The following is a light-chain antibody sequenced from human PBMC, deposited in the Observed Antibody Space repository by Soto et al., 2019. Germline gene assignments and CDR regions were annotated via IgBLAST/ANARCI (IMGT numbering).Light chain of an antibody. J-gene: IGLJ2*01. CDR2: DVS. CDR1: SSDVGGYNY. V-gene: IGLV2-14*01. Sequence: QSALSQPASVSGSPGQSITISCTGTSSDVGGYNYVSWYQQHPLKVPKLIIYDVSNRPSGVSNRFSGSKSGNTASLTISGLQAEDEADYYCSSYTSASTPVVFGGGTKVTVL. CDR3: SSYTSASTPVV.